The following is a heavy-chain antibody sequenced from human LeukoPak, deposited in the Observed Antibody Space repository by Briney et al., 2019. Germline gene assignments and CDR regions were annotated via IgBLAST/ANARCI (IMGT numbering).Heavy chain of an antibody. CDR1: GFTFSIYC. J-gene: IGHJ5*02. CDR3: ASDRSDYDFWSGYWVAQVRRGANWFDP. D-gene: IGHD3-3*01. V-gene: IGHV3-74*01. Sequence: GGSLRLSCAASGFTFSIYCMHWVRQAPGKGLVWVSPINSDGRKKSYADYVKGRFTIYRDNAKNTLYLQMHSLRAEDTAVYYCASDRSDYDFWSGYWVAQVRRGANWFDPWGQGTLVTVSS. CDR2: INSDGRKK.